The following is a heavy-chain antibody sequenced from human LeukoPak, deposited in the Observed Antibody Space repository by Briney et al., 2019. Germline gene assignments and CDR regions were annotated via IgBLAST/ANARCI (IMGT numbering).Heavy chain of an antibody. CDR3: ARDNRIRGSSSIHGMDV. CDR1: GGSISSYY. Sequence: SETLSLTCTVSGGSISSYYWSWIRQPPGKGLEWIGYIYYSGSTNYNPSLKSRVTISVDTSKNQFSLKLSSVTAADTAVYYRARDNRIRGSSSIHGMDVWGQGTTVTVSS. J-gene: IGHJ6*02. CDR2: IYYSGST. V-gene: IGHV4-59*01. D-gene: IGHD6-13*01.